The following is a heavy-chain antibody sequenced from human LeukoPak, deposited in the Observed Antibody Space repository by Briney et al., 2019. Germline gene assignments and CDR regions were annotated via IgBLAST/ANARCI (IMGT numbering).Heavy chain of an antibody. CDR1: GGTFSSYS. Sequence: SVKVSCKASGGTFSSYSINWVRQDPGQGLEWMGGIIPVFGTANYAQKFQGRVTITADKSTSAAYMELSSLRSEDTAVYYCAGLSSPLNLRYWYFDLWGRGTLVTVSS. J-gene: IGHJ2*01. V-gene: IGHV1-69*06. CDR3: AGLSSPLNLRYWYFDL. CDR2: IIPVFGTA. D-gene: IGHD3-10*01.